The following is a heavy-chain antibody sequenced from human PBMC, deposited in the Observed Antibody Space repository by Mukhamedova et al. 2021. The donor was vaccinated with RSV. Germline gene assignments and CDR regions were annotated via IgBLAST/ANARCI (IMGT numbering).Heavy chain of an antibody. D-gene: IGHD1-26*01. Sequence: GFIFSSYAMHWVRQAPGKGLEGVAVILYDGSNKYYADSVKGRCTLSRDNSKNTLYLQMNSQRAEDTAAYYCARDLEGLRGAKYF. CDR2: ILYDGSNK. CDR1: GFIFSSYA. CDR3: ARDLEGLRGAKYF. J-gene: IGHJ4*01. V-gene: IGHV3-30*04.